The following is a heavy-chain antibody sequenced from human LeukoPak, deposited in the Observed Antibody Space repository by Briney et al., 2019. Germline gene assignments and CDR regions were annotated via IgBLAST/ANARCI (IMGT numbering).Heavy chain of an antibody. D-gene: IGHD6-19*01. CDR3: ARGPGGWYGSYWFDL. Sequence: ASVTVSCKASGYTFTGYYMHWVRQAPGQGLEWMGWINPNSGGTNYAQKFQGRVTMTRDTSISTAYMELSRLRSDDTAVYYCARGPGGWYGSYWFDLWEKGTLVTVSS. CDR1: GYTFTGYY. J-gene: IGHJ5*02. V-gene: IGHV1-2*02. CDR2: INPNSGGT.